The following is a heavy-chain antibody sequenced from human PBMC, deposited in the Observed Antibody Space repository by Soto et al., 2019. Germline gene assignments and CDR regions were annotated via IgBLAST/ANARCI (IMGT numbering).Heavy chain of an antibody. Sequence: QVQLVQSGAEVKKPGSSVKVSCKASGGTFSSYTISWVRQAPGQGLEWMGRIIPILGIANYAQKFQGRVTITADKYTSTAYMELSSLRSEDTAVYYCARGALKDILTGYYPDGYFQHWGQGTLVTVSS. CDR3: ARGALKDILTGYYPDGYFQH. V-gene: IGHV1-69*02. D-gene: IGHD3-9*01. CDR1: GGTFSSYT. J-gene: IGHJ1*01. CDR2: IIPILGIA.